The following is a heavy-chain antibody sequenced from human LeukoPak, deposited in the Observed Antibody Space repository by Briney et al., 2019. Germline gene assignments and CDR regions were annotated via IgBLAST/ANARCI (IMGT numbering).Heavy chain of an antibody. CDR2: INHSGST. V-gene: IGHV4-34*01. J-gene: IGHJ6*03. D-gene: IGHD6-6*01. CDR3: ARVIAARIYYYYYYMDV. CDR1: GGSFSGYY. Sequence: SETLSLTCAVYGGSFSGYYWSWIRQPPGKGLEWLGEINHSGSTTSNPSLKSRVTISVDTSKNQFSLKLSSVTAADTAMYYCARVIAARIYYYYYYMDVWGKGTTVTVSS.